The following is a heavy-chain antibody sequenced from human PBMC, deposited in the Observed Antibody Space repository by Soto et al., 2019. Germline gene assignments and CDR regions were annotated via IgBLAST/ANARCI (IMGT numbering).Heavy chain of an antibody. CDR1: AGTLRRRTYH. CDR2: IYYSGST. Sequence: PQKLSHTCTVSAGTLRRRTYHWGWIRHPPGKGLEWIGSIYYSGSTYYNPSLKSRVTISVDTSKNQFSLKLSSVTAADTAVYYCSRHSYYYGSTYGCWLDPWGQGTRVT. D-gene: IGHD3-10*01. J-gene: IGHJ5*02. CDR3: SRHSYYYGSTYGCWLDP. V-gene: IGHV4-39*01.